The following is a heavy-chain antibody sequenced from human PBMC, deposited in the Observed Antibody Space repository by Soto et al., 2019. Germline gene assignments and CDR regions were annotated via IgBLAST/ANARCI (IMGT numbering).Heavy chain of an antibody. CDR2: IDPSDSYT. CDR3: ARQGRSYYDSSGYPYYYYYYGMDV. CDR1: GYSFTSYW. V-gene: IGHV5-10-1*01. J-gene: IGHJ6*02. D-gene: IGHD3-22*01. Sequence: GESLKISCKGSGYSFTSYWISWVRQMPGKGLEWMGRIDPSDSYTNYSPSFQGHVTISADKSISTAYLQWSSLKASDTAMYYCARQGRSYYDSSGYPYYYYYYGMDVWGQGTTVTVSS.